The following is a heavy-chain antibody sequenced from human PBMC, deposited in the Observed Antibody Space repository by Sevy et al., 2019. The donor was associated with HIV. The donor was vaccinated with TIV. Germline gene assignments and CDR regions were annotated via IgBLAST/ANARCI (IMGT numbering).Heavy chain of an antibody. J-gene: IGHJ3*02. CDR3: AKDRIWELGDAFDI. CDR2: LSGNGGST. CDR1: EFTFSSYA. Sequence: GGSLRLSCAASEFTFSSYATSWVRQAPGKGLEWVSGLSGNGGSTNYADSVKGRFALSRDNSKNTLYLQMNNLRAEDTAIYFCAKDRIWELGDAFDIWGQGTMVTVSS. V-gene: IGHV3-23*01. D-gene: IGHD1-7*01.